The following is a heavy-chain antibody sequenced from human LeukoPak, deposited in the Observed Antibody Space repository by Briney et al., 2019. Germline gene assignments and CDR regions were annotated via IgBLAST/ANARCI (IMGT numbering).Heavy chain of an antibody. V-gene: IGHV3-23*01. CDR1: GFTFSSYA. CDR3: ATLGDTPEYSGSYYSGY. CDR2: ISGSGGST. D-gene: IGHD1-26*01. Sequence: GGSLRLSCAASGFTFSSYAMSWVRQAPGKGLEWVSAISGSGGSTYYADSVKGRFTISRDNSKNTLYLQINSLRAEDTAVYYCATLGDTPEYSGSYYSGYWGQGTLVTVSS. J-gene: IGHJ4*02.